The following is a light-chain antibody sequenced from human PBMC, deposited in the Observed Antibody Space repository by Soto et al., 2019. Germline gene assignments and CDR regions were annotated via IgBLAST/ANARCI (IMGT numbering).Light chain of an antibody. CDR3: SSYTIRRSWV. CDR1: SSDVGGYNH. V-gene: IGLV2-14*01. CDR2: EVT. Sequence: QSALTQPSSVTGSPGQSITISCTGTSSDVGGYNHVSWYQQSPGTAPKLIIYEVTNRPSGVSDRFSGSTSGNTASLTISGLQPDDEADYYCSSYTIRRSWVFGGGTKLTVL. J-gene: IGLJ3*02.